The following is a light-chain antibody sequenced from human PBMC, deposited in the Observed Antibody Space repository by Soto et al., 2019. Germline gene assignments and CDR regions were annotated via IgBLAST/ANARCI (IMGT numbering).Light chain of an antibody. J-gene: IGLJ2*01. CDR1: SGHTSYA. Sequence: QPVLTQSPSASASLGASVKLTCTLSSGHTSYAIAWHQQQPEKGPRYLMKLNSDGSHSKGDGIPDRFSGSSSGAERYLTISSLHSEDEADYYCQTWGPVGVFGGGTKLTVL. CDR3: QTWGPVGV. V-gene: IGLV4-69*01. CDR2: LNSDGSH.